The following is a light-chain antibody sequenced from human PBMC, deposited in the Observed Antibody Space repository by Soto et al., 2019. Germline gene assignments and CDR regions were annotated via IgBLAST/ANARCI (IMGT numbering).Light chain of an antibody. CDR2: FAS. CDR1: QGIGNL. CDR3: QQFNSYPRT. V-gene: IGKV1-9*01. Sequence: DIQLTQSPSFLSASEGDRVTIACRASQGIGNLLAWYQQKPGKGPKLLICFASTLQSGVPSRFTGSCSRTEFTLTISSLQPEDFGTYYCQQFNSYPRTFGQGTKVEIK. J-gene: IGKJ1*01.